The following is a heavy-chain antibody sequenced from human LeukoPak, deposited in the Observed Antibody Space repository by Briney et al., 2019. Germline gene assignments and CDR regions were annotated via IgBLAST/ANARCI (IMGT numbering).Heavy chain of an antibody. CDR3: RAVAVHPD. V-gene: IGHV4-34*01. CDR1: GVPFSNYY. D-gene: IGHD6-19*01. Sequence: SETLSLTRAVSGVPFSNYYWSWVRQSPSQGLEWIGEINHSGYTNYNPSLKSRVTMSIDTSKNQFSLKLTSVTAADAGVYCTRAVAVHPDWGQGTLVTVST. CDR2: INHSGYT. J-gene: IGHJ4*02.